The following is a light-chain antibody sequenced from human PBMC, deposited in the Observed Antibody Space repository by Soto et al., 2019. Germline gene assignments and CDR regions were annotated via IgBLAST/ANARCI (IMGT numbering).Light chain of an antibody. Sequence: EIVLTQSPGTLSLSQGERATLSCRASQSVSSSYLAWYQQKPGQAPRLLIYGASSRATSIPDRFSGSGSGTDFTLTISRLEPEDFAVYYCHQYGSSAWTFGQGTKVDIK. CDR1: QSVSSSY. CDR2: GAS. J-gene: IGKJ1*01. V-gene: IGKV3-20*01. CDR3: HQYGSSAWT.